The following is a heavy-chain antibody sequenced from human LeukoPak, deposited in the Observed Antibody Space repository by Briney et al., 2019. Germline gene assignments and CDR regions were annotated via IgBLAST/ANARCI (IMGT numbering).Heavy chain of an antibody. V-gene: IGHV3-7*05. D-gene: IGHD3-16*01. CDR1: GFSVGGYW. J-gene: IGHJ4*02. CDR3: PRVRGDFYFDY. Sequence: PGGSLRLSCAASGFSVGGYWVTWVRQAPGKGLEWVVNINQGGSDKYYVDSVRGRFTISRDNARNALYLQKNVRRAEDTAVYYCPRVRGDFYFDYWGQGSLVTVSS. CDR2: INQGGSDK.